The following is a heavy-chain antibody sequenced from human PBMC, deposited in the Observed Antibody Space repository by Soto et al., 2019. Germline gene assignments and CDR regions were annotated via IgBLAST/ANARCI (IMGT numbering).Heavy chain of an antibody. D-gene: IGHD2-8*01. CDR2: ISGSGGST. Sequence: AGGSLRLSCAVSGFSSSSYAMAWVRQAPGKGLEWVSAISGSGGSTYYADSVKGRFTISRDNSKNTLYLQMNSLRAEDTAVYYCAKKTRYCTNGVCYTGFDYWGQGTLVTVSS. J-gene: IGHJ4*02. V-gene: IGHV3-23*01. CDR1: GFSSSSYA. CDR3: AKKTRYCTNGVCYTGFDY.